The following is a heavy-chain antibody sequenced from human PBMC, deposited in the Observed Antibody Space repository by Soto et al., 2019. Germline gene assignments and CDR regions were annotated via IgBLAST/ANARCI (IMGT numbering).Heavy chain of an antibody. Sequence: GASVKVSCKASGYTFTSYGISWVRQAPGQGLEWMGWISAYNGNTNYAQKLQGRVTMTTDTSTSTAYMELRSLRSDDTAVYYCARNGDGYYYYYGVDVWGQGTTVTVSS. CDR3: ARNGDGYYYYYGVDV. J-gene: IGHJ6*02. V-gene: IGHV1-18*01. CDR1: GYTFTSYG. CDR2: ISAYNGNT. D-gene: IGHD2-8*01.